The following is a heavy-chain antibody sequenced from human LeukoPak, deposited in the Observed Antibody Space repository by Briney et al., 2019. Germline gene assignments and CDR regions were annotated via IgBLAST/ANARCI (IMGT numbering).Heavy chain of an antibody. D-gene: IGHD2-15*01. Sequence: ASVKVFCKASGYTFTSYGISWVRQAPGQALEWMGCISAYNGNTNYAQKLQGRVTMTTDTSTSTAYMELRSLRSDDTAVYYCARVGYCSGGSCYSHPFDYWGQGTLVTVSS. CDR3: ARVGYCSGGSCYSHPFDY. CDR1: GYTFTSYG. V-gene: IGHV1-18*01. J-gene: IGHJ4*02. CDR2: ISAYNGNT.